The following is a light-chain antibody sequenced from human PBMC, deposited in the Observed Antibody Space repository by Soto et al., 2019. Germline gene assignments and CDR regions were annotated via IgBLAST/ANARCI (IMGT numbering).Light chain of an antibody. CDR2: DVT. Sequence: QSALTQPASVSGSPGQSITISCTGTRSDVGGYNYVYWHQQHPGKAPKLMIYDVTNRPSGVSDRFSGSKSGNTASLTISGHQAEDEADYYCSSYTSSSTYVLGAGTKLTVL. V-gene: IGLV2-14*01. CDR3: SSYTSSSTYV. J-gene: IGLJ1*01. CDR1: RSDVGGYNY.